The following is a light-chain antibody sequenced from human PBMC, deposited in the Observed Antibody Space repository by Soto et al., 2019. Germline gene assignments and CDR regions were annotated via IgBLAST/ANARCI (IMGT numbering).Light chain of an antibody. J-gene: IGLJ1*01. V-gene: IGLV2-23*01. CDR3: CSYAGSHYV. Sequence: QPELTQPASVSGSPGQSITISCTGTSSDVGSYNLVSWYQQHPGKAPKLMIYEGSKRPSGVSNRFSGSKSGNTASLTISGLQSEDEAAYYCCSYAGSHYVFGTVTNVTVL. CDR1: SSDVGSYNL. CDR2: EGS.